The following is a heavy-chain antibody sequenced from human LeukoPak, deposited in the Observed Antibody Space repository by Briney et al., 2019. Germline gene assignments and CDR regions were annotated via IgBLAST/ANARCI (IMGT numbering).Heavy chain of an antibody. CDR2: ISAFNGNT. D-gene: IGHD6-13*01. Sequence: GASVKVSCKASGYTFTSYGISWVRQAPGQGVEWMGWISAFNGNTNYAQKLQCRVTMTTHTSMSRADMGRRGLRCDDTAVSYCASDLGSSWTNSFDPWGQGTLVTVSS. J-gene: IGHJ5*02. CDR1: GYTFTSYG. CDR3: ASDLGSSWTNSFDP. V-gene: IGHV1-18*01.